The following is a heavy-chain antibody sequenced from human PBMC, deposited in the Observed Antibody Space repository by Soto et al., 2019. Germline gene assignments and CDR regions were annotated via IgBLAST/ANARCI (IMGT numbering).Heavy chain of an antibody. V-gene: IGHV3-23*01. CDR1: GFTFSSYA. D-gene: IGHD6-13*01. CDR3: AKDYSSSWYYFDY. J-gene: IGHJ4*02. Sequence: PGGSLRLSCAASGFTFSSYAMSWVRQAPGKGLEWVSAISGSGVSTYYTDSVKGRFTISRDNSKNTLYLQMNSLRAEDTSVYYCAKDYSSSWYYFDYWGQGTLVTVSS. CDR2: ISGSGVST.